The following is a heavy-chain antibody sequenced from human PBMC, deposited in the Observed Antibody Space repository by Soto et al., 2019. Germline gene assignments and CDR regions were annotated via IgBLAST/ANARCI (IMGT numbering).Heavy chain of an antibody. J-gene: IGHJ4*02. CDR1: GFTFSSYA. CDR3: AREGTVLRYRQWDY. CDR2: ISYDGSNK. D-gene: IGHD3-9*01. V-gene: IGHV3-30-3*01. Sequence: QVQLVESGGGVVQPGRSLRLSCAASGFTFSSYAMHWVRQAPGKGLEWVAVISYDGSNKYYADSVKGRFTISRDNSKNTLDLQMNSLRAEDTAVYYCAREGTVLRYRQWDYWGQGTLVTVSS.